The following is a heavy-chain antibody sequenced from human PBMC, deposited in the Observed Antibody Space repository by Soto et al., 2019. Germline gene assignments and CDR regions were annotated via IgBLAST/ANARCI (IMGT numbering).Heavy chain of an antibody. D-gene: IGHD3-3*01. J-gene: IGHJ3*02. V-gene: IGHV4-59*01. CDR1: GGSISSYY. Sequence: PSETLSLTCTVSGGSISSYYWSWIRQPPGKGLEWIGYTYYSGSTNYNPSLKSRVTISVDTSKNQFSLKLSSVTAADTAVYYCARDQTPPPNYDFWSGYYTGDAFDIWGQGTMVTVSS. CDR3: ARDQTPPPNYDFWSGYYTGDAFDI. CDR2: TYYSGST.